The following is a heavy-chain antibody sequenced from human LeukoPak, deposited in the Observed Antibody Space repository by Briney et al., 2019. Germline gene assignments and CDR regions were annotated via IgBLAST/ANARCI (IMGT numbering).Heavy chain of an antibody. CDR3: AKVLEYSSSSSDY. CDR2: ISGSGGST. J-gene: IGHJ4*02. V-gene: IGHV3-23*01. CDR1: GFTFSSYA. D-gene: IGHD6-6*01. Sequence: PGGSLRLSCAASGFTFSSYAMSWVRQAPGKGLEWVSAISGSGGSTYYADSVKGRFTISRDNSKNMLYLQMNSLRAEDTAVYYCAKVLEYSSSSSDYWGQGTLVTVSS.